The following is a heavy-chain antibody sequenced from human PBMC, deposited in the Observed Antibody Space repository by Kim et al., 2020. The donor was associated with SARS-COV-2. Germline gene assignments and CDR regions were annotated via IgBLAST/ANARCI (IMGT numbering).Heavy chain of an antibody. CDR3: AKSKITMFQGVLYGMDV. V-gene: IGHV3-9*01. CDR2: ISWNSGTI. Sequence: LRLSCAASGFTFDDYAMHWVRQAPGKGLEWVSGISWNSGTIGYADSVKGRFTISRDNAKNSLYLQMNSLRTEDTALYYCAKSKITMFQGVLYGMDV. CDR1: GFTFDDYA. J-gene: IGHJ6*01. D-gene: IGHD3-10*01.